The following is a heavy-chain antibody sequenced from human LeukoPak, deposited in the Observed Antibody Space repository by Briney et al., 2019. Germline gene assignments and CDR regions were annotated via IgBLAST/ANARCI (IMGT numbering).Heavy chain of an antibody. CDR2: IIPIFGTA. V-gene: IGHV1-69*06. J-gene: IGHJ4*02. CDR3: ARKELLLTRSSPFDC. Sequence: SVKVSCKASGGTFSSYAISWVRQAPGQGLEWMGRIIPIFGTANYAQKFQGRVTITADKSTSTAYMELSSLRSEDTAVYYCARKELLLTRSSPFDCWGEGTLVTVSS. D-gene: IGHD4-23*01. CDR1: GGTFSSYA.